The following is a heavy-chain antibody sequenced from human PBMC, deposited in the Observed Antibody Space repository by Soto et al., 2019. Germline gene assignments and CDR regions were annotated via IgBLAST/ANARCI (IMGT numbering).Heavy chain of an antibody. Sequence: SKTLSLTCTVSGGSISSSSYYWGWIRQPPGKGLEWIGSIYYSGSTYYNPSLKSRVTISVDTSKNQFSLKLSSVTAADTAVYYCARQEEDYDILTGYSPRFDYWGQGTLVTVSS. J-gene: IGHJ4*02. V-gene: IGHV4-39*01. D-gene: IGHD3-9*01. CDR1: GGSISSSSYY. CDR2: IYYSGST. CDR3: ARQEEDYDILTGYSPRFDY.